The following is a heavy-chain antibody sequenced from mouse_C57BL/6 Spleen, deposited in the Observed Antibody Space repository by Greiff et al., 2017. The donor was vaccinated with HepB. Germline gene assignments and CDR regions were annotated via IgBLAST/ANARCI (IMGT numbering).Heavy chain of an antibody. CDR2: ISYSGST. Sequence: EVKLVESGPGMVKPSQSLSLTCTVTGYSITSGYDWHWIRHFPGNKLEWMGYISYSGSTNYNPSLKSRISITHDTSKNHFFLKLNSVTTEDTATYYCARDNGNSPFAYWGQGTLVTVSA. CDR3: ARDNGNSPFAY. D-gene: IGHD2-1*01. V-gene: IGHV3-1*01. CDR1: GYSITSGYD. J-gene: IGHJ3*01.